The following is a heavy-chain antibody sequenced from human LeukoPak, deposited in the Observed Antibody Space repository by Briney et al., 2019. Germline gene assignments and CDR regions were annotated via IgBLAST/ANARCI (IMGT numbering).Heavy chain of an antibody. Sequence: GASLRLSCAASGFTFSSYAMHWVRQAPGKGLEWVAVISYDGSNEYYADSVKGRFTISRDNSKNTLYLQMNSLRAEDTAVYYCARGRYYYDSSGYYRGYYFDYWGQGTLVTVSS. CDR3: ARGRYYYDSSGYYRGYYFDY. V-gene: IGHV3-30-3*01. J-gene: IGHJ4*02. CDR2: ISYDGSNE. CDR1: GFTFSSYA. D-gene: IGHD3-22*01.